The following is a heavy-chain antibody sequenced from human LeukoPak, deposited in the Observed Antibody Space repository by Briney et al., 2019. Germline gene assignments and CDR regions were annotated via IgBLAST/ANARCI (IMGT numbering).Heavy chain of an antibody. V-gene: IGHV3-74*01. CDR3: VRDGDDFNFDY. CDR1: GFTFRSYW. CDR2: VKGDGSFT. Sequence: GGSLRLSCAASGFTFRSYWMDWVRQAPGKGLVWVSRVKGDGSFTNYADSVYGRFTISRDNAKNTLYLHMHSLRAEDTAVYYCVRDGDDFNFDYWGQGSLVTVSS. J-gene: IGHJ4*02. D-gene: IGHD5-24*01.